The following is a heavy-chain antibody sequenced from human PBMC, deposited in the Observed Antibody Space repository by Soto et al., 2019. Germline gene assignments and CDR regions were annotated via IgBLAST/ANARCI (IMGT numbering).Heavy chain of an antibody. CDR1: GFTFTSSA. J-gene: IGHJ4*02. CDR3: AAGPKYSSSWPVDY. CDR2: IVVGSGNT. Sequence: SVKVSCKASGFTFTSSAVQWVRQARGQRLEWIGWIVVGSGNTNYAQKFQERVTITRDMSTSTAYVELSSLRSEDTAVYYCAAGPKYSSSWPVDYWGQGTLVTVSS. D-gene: IGHD6-13*01. V-gene: IGHV1-58*01.